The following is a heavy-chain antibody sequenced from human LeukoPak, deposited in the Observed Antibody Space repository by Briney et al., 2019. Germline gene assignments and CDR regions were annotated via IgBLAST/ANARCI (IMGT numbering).Heavy chain of an antibody. CDR2: INPNSGGT. V-gene: IGHV1-2*02. Sequence: ASVKVSCKVSGYTFTDYYMHWVRQAPGQGLEWMGWINPNSGGTNYAQKFQGRVTMTRDTSISTAYMELSRLRSDDTAVYYCARSITIFGVVINYFDYWGQGTLVTVSS. J-gene: IGHJ4*02. CDR1: GYTFTDYY. D-gene: IGHD3-3*01. CDR3: ARSITIFGVVINYFDY.